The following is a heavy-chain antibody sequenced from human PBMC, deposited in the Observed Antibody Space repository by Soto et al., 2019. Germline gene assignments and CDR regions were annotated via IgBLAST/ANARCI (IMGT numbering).Heavy chain of an antibody. J-gene: IGHJ4*02. CDR1: GGSISSYY. CDR2: IYYSGST. V-gene: IGHV4-59*01. D-gene: IGHD6-13*01. CDR3: ARRAYSSSWCFDY. Sequence: SETLSLTCTVSGGSISSYYCSWIRQPPGKGLEWIGYIYYSGSTNYNPTLTSRVTISVDTSKIQFSLQLSSVTAADAAVYYCARRAYSSSWCFDYWGQGTLVTVSS.